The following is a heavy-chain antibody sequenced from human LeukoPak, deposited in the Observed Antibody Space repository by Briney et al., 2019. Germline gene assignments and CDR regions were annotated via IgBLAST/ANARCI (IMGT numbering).Heavy chain of an antibody. CDR1: GFTFSSYA. J-gene: IGHJ6*02. CDR2: ISYDGSNK. Sequence: GGSLRLSCAASGFTFSSYAMPWVRQAPGKGLEWVAVISYDGSNKYYADSVKGRFTISRDNSKNTLYLQMNSLRAEDTAVYYCARNSPSFPMVRGIDHYYYGMDVWGQGTTVTVSS. D-gene: IGHD3-10*01. V-gene: IGHV3-30-3*01. CDR3: ARNSPSFPMVRGIDHYYYGMDV.